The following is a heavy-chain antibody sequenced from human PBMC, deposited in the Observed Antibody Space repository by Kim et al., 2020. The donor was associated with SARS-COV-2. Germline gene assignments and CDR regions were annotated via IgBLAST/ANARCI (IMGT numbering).Heavy chain of an antibody. CDR2: ISDSSSTI. J-gene: IGHJ2*01. D-gene: IGHD6-13*01. V-gene: IGHV3-48*02. CDR3: ARKYSSSWTYWYFDL. Sequence: GGSLRLSCAASGFTFSDYSMNWVRQAPGKGLEWVSYISDSSSTIYYADSVKGRFTISRDNAKNSLYLQMNSLRDEDTAVYYCARKYSSSWTYWYFDLWGRGTLVTVSS. CDR1: GFTFSDYS.